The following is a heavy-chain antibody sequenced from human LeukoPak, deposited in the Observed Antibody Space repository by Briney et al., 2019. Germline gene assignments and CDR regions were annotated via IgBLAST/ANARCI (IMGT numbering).Heavy chain of an antibody. CDR2: ISGSGGST. Sequence: PGGSLRLSCAASGFTFSSYAMSWVRQAPGKGLEWVSAISGSGGSTYYADSVKGRFTISRDNSKNTLYLQMNSLRAEDTAVYYCAKSLGYCSGGSCYSANWFDPWGQGTLVTAFS. V-gene: IGHV3-23*01. D-gene: IGHD2-15*01. CDR3: AKSLGYCSGGSCYSANWFDP. CDR1: GFTFSSYA. J-gene: IGHJ5*02.